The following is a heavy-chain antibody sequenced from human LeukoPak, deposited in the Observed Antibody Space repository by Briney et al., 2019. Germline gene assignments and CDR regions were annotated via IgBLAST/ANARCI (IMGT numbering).Heavy chain of an antibody. CDR2: ISAYNGNT. CDR1: GYTFTSYG. CDR3: ARVGNYDLLTGYYTNFDY. V-gene: IGHV1-18*01. Sequence: GASVTVSCKASGYTFTSYGISWVRQAPGQGLEWTGWISAYNGNTNYAQKLQGRVTMTTDTSTSTAYMELRSLRSDDTAVYYCARVGNYDLLTGYYTNFDYWGQGTLVTVSS. J-gene: IGHJ4*02. D-gene: IGHD3-9*01.